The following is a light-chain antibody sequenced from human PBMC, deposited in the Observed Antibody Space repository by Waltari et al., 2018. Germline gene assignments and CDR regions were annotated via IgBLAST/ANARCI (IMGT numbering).Light chain of an antibody. J-gene: IGKJ1*01. Sequence: EIVLTQSPATLSLSPGERATLSCGASQSVSSYLAWYQQKPGQAPRLLIYDASTRATGIPARFSGSESGTDFTLTITNLEPEDSAVYYCNQRATWPRTFGQGTKVEIK. V-gene: IGKV3-11*01. CDR1: QSVSSY. CDR3: NQRATWPRT. CDR2: DAS.